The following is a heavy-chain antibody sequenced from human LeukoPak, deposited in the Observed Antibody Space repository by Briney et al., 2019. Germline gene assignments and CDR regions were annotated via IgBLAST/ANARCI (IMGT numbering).Heavy chain of an antibody. Sequence: GGSLTLSCAASGFTFNNYAMSWVRQAPGKGLEWVSAISGSGGSTYYADSVKGRFTISRDNSKNTLYLQMYSLGAEDTAVYYCAKATNSGTSRGSFDYWGQGTLVTVSS. CDR1: GFTFNNYA. CDR2: ISGSGGST. V-gene: IGHV3-23*01. D-gene: IGHD1-26*01. CDR3: AKATNSGTSRGSFDY. J-gene: IGHJ4*02.